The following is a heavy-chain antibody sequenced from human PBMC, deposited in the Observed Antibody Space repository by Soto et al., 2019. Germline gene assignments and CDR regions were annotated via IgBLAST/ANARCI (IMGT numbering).Heavy chain of an antibody. CDR2: IYYSGST. CDR3: ARLRHSEGDGPVFDY. Sequence: KQSPTLSLTCTVSGGSISSSSYYWGWIRQPPGKGLEWIGSIYYSGSTYYNPSLKSRVTISVDTSKNQFSLKLSSVTAADTAVYYCARLRHSEGDGPVFDYWGQGTLVTVSS. D-gene: IGHD1-26*01. J-gene: IGHJ4*02. V-gene: IGHV4-39*01. CDR1: GGSISSSSYY.